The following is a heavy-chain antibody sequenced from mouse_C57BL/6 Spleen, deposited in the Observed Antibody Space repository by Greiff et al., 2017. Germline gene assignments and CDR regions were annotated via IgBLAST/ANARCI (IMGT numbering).Heavy chain of an antibody. J-gene: IGHJ4*01. D-gene: IGHD3-2*02. V-gene: IGHV7-3*01. CDR2: IRNKANGYTT. Sequence: EVKLVESGGGLVQPGGSLSLSCAASGFTFTDYYMSWVRQPPGKALEWLGFIRNKANGYTTEYSASVKGRFTISRDNSQSILYLQMNALRAEDSTTYYCARYRGRLYAMAYWGQGTSVPVSS. CDR1: GFTFTDYY. CDR3: ARYRGRLYAMAY.